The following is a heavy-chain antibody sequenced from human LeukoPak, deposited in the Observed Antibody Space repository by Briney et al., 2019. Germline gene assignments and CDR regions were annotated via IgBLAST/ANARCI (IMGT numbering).Heavy chain of an antibody. J-gene: IGHJ5*02. CDR2: INAGNGNT. V-gene: IGHV1-3*01. CDR3: ARRLGYCSGGSCGTGGWFDP. CDR1: GYTFTDYA. Sequence: ASVKVSRKASGYTFTDYALHWVRQVPGQRLEWMGWINAGNGNTKYSQNFQGRVTITRDTSASTAYMELSSPRSEDTAVYYCARRLGYCSGGSCGTGGWFDPWGQGTLVTVSS. D-gene: IGHD2-15*01.